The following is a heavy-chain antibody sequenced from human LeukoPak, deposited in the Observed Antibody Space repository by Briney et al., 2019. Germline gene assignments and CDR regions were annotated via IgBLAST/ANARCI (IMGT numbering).Heavy chain of an antibody. Sequence: GGSLRLSCAASGFTFSSYAMSWVRQAPGKGLEWVSAISGSGGSTYYADSVKGRFTISRDNSKNTLYLQMNSLRAEDTAVYYCASQGIMTTVTTSWFDPWGQGTLVTVSS. J-gene: IGHJ5*02. CDR3: ASQGIMTTVTTSWFDP. D-gene: IGHD4-17*01. CDR1: GFTFSSYA. V-gene: IGHV3-23*01. CDR2: ISGSGGST.